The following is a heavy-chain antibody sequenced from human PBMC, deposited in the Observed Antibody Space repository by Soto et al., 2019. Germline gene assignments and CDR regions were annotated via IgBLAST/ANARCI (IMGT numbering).Heavy chain of an antibody. D-gene: IGHD3-3*01. CDR1: GYSFTSYW. CDR2: IDPSDSYT. Sequence: GESLKISCKGSGYSFTSYWISWVRQMPGKGLEWMGRIDPSDSYTNYSPSFQGQVTISADKSISTAYLQWSSLKASDTAMYYCARHGLGFLEWTISGFDYWGQGTLVTVSS. J-gene: IGHJ4*02. V-gene: IGHV5-10-1*04. CDR3: ARHGLGFLEWTISGFDY.